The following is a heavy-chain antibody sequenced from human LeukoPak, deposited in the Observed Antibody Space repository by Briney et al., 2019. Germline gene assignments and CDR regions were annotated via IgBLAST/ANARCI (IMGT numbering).Heavy chain of an antibody. CDR3: AMAKSGCSYGDAFDI. Sequence: ASVKVSCKASGGTFSSYAISWVRQAPGQGLEWMGGIIPIFGTASYAQKFQGRVTITADESTSTAYMELSSLRSEDTAVYYCAMAKSGCSYGDAFDIWGQGTMVTVSS. D-gene: IGHD5-18*01. V-gene: IGHV1-69*13. J-gene: IGHJ3*02. CDR1: GGTFSSYA. CDR2: IIPIFGTA.